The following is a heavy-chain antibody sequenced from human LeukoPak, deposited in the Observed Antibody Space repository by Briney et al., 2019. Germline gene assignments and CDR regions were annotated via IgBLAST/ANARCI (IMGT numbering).Heavy chain of an antibody. V-gene: IGHV1-3*01. CDR2: INAGNGNT. D-gene: IGHD2-2*01. CDR1: GYTFTSYA. J-gene: IGHJ5*02. CDR3: ALLTQIVVVPAATDHWFDP. Sequence: GASVKVSCKASGYTFTSYAMHWVRQAPGQRLEWMGWINAGNGNTKYSQKFQGRVTITRDTSASTAYMELSSLRSEDTAVYYRALLTQIVVVPAATDHWFDPWGQGTLVTVSS.